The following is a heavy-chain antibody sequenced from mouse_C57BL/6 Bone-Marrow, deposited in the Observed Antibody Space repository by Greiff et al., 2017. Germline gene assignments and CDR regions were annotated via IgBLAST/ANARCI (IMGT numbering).Heavy chain of an antibody. V-gene: IGHV1-81*01. CDR2: IYPRSGNT. J-gene: IGHJ3*01. D-gene: IGHD1-1*01. CDR1: GYTFTSYG. CDR3: ARSYYGSNFAY. Sequence: VQLQQSGAELARPGASVKLSCKASGYTFTSYGISWVKQRTGQGLEWIGEIYPRSGNTYYNEKFKGKATLTADKSSSTAYMERRSLTSEDSAVYFCARSYYGSNFAYWGQGTLVTVSA.